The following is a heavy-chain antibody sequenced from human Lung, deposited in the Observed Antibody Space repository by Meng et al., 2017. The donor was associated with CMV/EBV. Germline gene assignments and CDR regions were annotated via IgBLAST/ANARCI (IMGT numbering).Heavy chain of an antibody. J-gene: IGHJ6*02. Sequence: SSGSCCWSWIRQPPGQGLEWIGYSYYSGSTNYNPSLKSRVTISVDTSKNQFSLKLSSVTAAGTAVYYCARVESATIFSYYYYGMDVWGQGTTVTVSS. CDR3: ARVESATIFSYYYYGMDV. CDR1: SSGSCC. D-gene: IGHD3-3*01. V-gene: IGHV4-61*01. CDR2: SYYSGST.